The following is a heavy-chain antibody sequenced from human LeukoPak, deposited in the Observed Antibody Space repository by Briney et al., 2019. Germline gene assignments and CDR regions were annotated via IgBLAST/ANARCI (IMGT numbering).Heavy chain of an antibody. Sequence: SETLSLTCSVSGGSISSSSYYWAWIRQPPGKGLEWIGSISYSGRTSYNPSLKSRVTISVDTSKNQFSLKLSSVIAADTAVYYCARTTEGYCSSASCFGFSYSYYMDVWGKGTTVTISS. CDR2: ISYSGRT. D-gene: IGHD2-2*01. CDR1: GGSISSSSYY. J-gene: IGHJ6*03. V-gene: IGHV4-39*07. CDR3: ARTTEGYCSSASCFGFSYSYYMDV.